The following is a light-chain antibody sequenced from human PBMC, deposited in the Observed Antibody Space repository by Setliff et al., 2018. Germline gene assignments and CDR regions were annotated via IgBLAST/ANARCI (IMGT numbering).Light chain of an antibody. CDR1: SSDVGYYNY. CDR2: EVS. J-gene: IGLJ1*01. CDR3: SSYTSSSTRV. V-gene: IGLV2-14*01. Sequence: QSVLTQPASVSGSPGQSITISCTGTSSDVGYYNYVSWYQQHPGKAPKLMIYEVSNWPSGVSNRFSGSKSGNTASLTISGLQAEDEADYYCSSYTSSSTRVFGTGTKVTVL.